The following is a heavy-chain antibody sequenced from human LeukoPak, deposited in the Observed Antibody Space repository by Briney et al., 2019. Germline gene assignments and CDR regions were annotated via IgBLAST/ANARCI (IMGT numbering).Heavy chain of an antibody. Sequence: PGGSLRLSWEASGLTFSGYSMNWVRQAPGKGLEWVASITSRSFYIYYADSVKGRFTISRDNAKDSVYLQMNSLRTEDTAVYSCARNQQYSETDGYPYYMDVWGKGTTVTVSS. V-gene: IGHV3-21*01. J-gene: IGHJ6*04. D-gene: IGHD3-16*01. CDR1: GLTFSGYS. CDR3: ARNQQYSETDGYPYYMDV. CDR2: ITSRSFYI.